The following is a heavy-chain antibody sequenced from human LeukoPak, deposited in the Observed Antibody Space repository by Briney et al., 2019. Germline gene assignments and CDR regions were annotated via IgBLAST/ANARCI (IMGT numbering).Heavy chain of an antibody. CDR3: ARDPRPFYDILTGSYHPYYFDY. CDR2: ISSSGATI. J-gene: IGHJ4*02. D-gene: IGHD3-9*01. V-gene: IGHV3-48*03. Sequence: GSLRLSCAASGFTFSYYEMNWVRQAPGKGLEWVSYISSSGATIHYADSVKGRFTISRDNAKNSFYLQMNSLRAEDTAVYYCARDPRPFYDILTGSYHPYYFDYWGQGTLVSVSS. CDR1: GFTFSYYE.